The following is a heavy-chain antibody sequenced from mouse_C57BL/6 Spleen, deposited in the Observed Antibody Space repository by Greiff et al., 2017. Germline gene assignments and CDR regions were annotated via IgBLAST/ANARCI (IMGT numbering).Heavy chain of an antibody. CDR1: GFTFSDYY. D-gene: IGHD1-1*01. CDR2: INYDGSST. V-gene: IGHV5-16*01. Sequence: EVQRVESEGGLVQPGSSMKLSCTASGFTFSDYYMAWVRQVPEKGLEWVANINYDGSSTYYLDSLKSRFIISRDNAKNILYLQMSSLKSEDTATYYCARGSPNYYGSSYGYFDVWGTGTTVTVSS. J-gene: IGHJ1*03. CDR3: ARGSPNYYGSSYGYFDV.